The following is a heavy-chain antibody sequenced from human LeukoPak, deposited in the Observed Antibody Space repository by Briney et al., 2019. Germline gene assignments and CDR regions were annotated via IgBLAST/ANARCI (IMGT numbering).Heavy chain of an antibody. CDR3: ARGQYSGSYPFDY. CDR1: GGSISSSSYY. V-gene: IGHV4-39*07. CDR2: IYYSGST. D-gene: IGHD1-26*01. Sequence: SETLSLTCTVSGGSISSSSYYWVWIRQPPGKGLEWIGSIYYSGSTYYNPSLKSRVTISVDTSKNQFSLKLSSVTAADTAVYYCARGQYSGSYPFDYWGQGTLVTVSS. J-gene: IGHJ4*02.